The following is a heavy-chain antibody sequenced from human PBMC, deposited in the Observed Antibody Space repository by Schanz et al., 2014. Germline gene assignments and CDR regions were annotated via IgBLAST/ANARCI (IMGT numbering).Heavy chain of an antibody. CDR3: ATNSPFRMVRGSNAFDA. D-gene: IGHD3-10*01. CDR2: INPSGGST. CDR1: GYTFTSYY. Sequence: QVQLVQSGAEVKKPGASVKVSCKASGYTFTSYYMHWVRQAPGQGLEWMGIINPSGGSTIYAQKFQDRVTMTEDTSTETAYMELSGLRSGDTAVYYCATNSPFRMVRGSNAFDAWGQGTMXTVSS. J-gene: IGHJ3*01. V-gene: IGHV1-46*03.